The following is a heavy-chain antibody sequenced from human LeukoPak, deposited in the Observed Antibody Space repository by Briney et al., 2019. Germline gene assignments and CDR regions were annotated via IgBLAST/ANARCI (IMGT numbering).Heavy chain of an antibody. CDR3: ARVPTVETDYYYYYMDV. J-gene: IGHJ6*03. V-gene: IGHV1-69*04. CDR1: GGTFSSYA. D-gene: IGHD4-23*01. CDR2: IIPILGIA. Sequence: GASVKVSCKASGGTFSSYAISWVRQAPGQGLEWMGRIIPILGIANYAQKFQGRVTITADESTSTAYMELSSLRSEDTAVYYCARVPTVETDYYYYYMDVWGKGTTVTVSS.